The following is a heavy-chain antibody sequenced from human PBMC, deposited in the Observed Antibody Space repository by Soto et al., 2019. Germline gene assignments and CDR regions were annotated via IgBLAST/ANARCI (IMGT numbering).Heavy chain of an antibody. CDR1: GFTFSSNS. CDR3: AKDLNSGYDYYYDYGMDV. Sequence: GGALRLSCSASGFTFSSNSLCGCSRAPGEGLEWVSAISGSGGSTYYADSVKGRFTISRDNSKNTLYLQTNSLRAEDTAVYDGAKDLNSGYDYYYDYGMDVWGQGTTVTVSS. V-gene: IGHV3-23*01. J-gene: IGHJ6*02. CDR2: ISGSGGST. D-gene: IGHD5-12*01.